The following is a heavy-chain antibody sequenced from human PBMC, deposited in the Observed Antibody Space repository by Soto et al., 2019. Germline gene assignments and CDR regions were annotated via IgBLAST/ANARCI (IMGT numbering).Heavy chain of an antibody. CDR2: IWYDGSNK. V-gene: IGHV3-33*01. CDR3: AREGYDFWSGYYKINWFDP. D-gene: IGHD3-3*01. J-gene: IGHJ5*02. CDR1: GFTFSSYG. Sequence: GGSLRLSCAASGFTFSSYGMHWVRQAPGKGLEWVAVIWYDGSNKYYADSVKGRFTISRDNSKNTMYLQMNSLRAEDTAVYYCAREGYDFWSGYYKINWFDPWGQGTLVTVSS.